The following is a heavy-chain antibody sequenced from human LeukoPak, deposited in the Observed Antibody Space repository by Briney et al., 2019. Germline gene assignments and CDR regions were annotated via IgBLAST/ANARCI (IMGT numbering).Heavy chain of an antibody. J-gene: IGHJ4*02. CDR1: GFTFSSYR. CDR3: AKGDSIAAAGYFDY. Sequence: GGSLRLSCAASGFTFSSYRMSWVRQAPGKGLEWVSAISGSGGSTYYADSVKGRFTISGDNSKNTLYLQMNSLRAEDTAVYYCAKGDSIAAAGYFDYWGQGTLVTVSS. V-gene: IGHV3-23*01. CDR2: ISGSGGST. D-gene: IGHD6-13*01.